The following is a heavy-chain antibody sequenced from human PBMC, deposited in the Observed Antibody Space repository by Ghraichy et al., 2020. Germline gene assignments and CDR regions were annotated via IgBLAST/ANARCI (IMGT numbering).Heavy chain of an antibody. V-gene: IGHV3-23*01. J-gene: IGHJ5*02. CDR1: GFTFSSYA. D-gene: IGHD3-10*01. CDR2: ISGSGDST. CDR3: AKDERGYYESGNYGWFDP. Sequence: ETLSLTCAASGFTFSSYAMAWVRQTPGKGLEWVSVISGSGDSTYYADSVKGRFTIARDNSKNTLYLQVNSLRAEDTALYYCAKDERGYYESGNYGWFDPWGQGTLVTVSS.